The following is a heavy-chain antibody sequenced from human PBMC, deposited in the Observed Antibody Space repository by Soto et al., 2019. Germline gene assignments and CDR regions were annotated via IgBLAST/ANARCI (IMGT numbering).Heavy chain of an antibody. CDR2: IGGNGRTT. Sequence: EVPLLESGGGVVQPGGSLRLSCAASGFTFSNYVMTWVRQPPGKGLEWVSTIGGNGRTTYYADSVRGRFTISRDNXKNTLFLQMHTLRAEDTAVYYCAKVPPSSSGARLYWGQGTLVTVSS. V-gene: IGHV3-23*01. CDR1: GFTFSNYV. J-gene: IGHJ4*02. CDR3: AKVPPSSSGARLY. D-gene: IGHD2-15*01.